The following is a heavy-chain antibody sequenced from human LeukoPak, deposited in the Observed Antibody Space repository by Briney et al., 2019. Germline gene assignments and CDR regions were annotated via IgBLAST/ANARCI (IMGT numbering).Heavy chain of an antibody. V-gene: IGHV4-39*07. Sequence: PSETLSLTCTVSGGSISSSSYYWGWIRQPPGKGLEWIGSIYYSGSTYYNPSLRSRVTISVDTSKNQFSLKLSSMTAADTAVYYCARGIVGSTARDYWGQGTLVTVSS. CDR1: GGSISSSSYY. D-gene: IGHD1-26*01. CDR2: IYYSGST. CDR3: ARGIVGSTARDY. J-gene: IGHJ4*02.